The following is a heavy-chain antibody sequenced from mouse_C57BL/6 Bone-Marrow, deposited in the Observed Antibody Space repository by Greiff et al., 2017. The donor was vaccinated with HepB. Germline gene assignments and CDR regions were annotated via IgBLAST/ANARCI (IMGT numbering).Heavy chain of an antibody. CDR3: ARKRAYYDYGYAMDY. CDR2: IWSGGST. CDR1: GFSLTSYG. V-gene: IGHV2-2*01. J-gene: IGHJ4*01. D-gene: IGHD2-4*01. Sequence: VKLQESGPGLVQPSQSLSITCTVSGFSLTSYGVHWVRQSPGKGLEWLGVIWSGGSTDYNAAFISRLSISKDNSKSQVFFKMNSLQADDTAIYYCARKRAYYDYGYAMDYWGQGTSVTVSS.